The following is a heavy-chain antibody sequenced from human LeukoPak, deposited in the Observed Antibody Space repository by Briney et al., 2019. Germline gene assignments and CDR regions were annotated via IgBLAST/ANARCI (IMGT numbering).Heavy chain of an antibody. CDR1: GFTFSSYE. Sequence: PGGSLRLSCAASGFTFSSYEMNWVRQAPGKGLEWVSYISSSGSTIYYADSVKGRFTISRDNAKNSLYLQMNSLRAEDTAVYYCARETSSGYSPYYFDYWGQGTLVTVSP. CDR2: ISSSGSTI. J-gene: IGHJ4*02. CDR3: ARETSSGYSPYYFDY. D-gene: IGHD3-22*01. V-gene: IGHV3-48*03.